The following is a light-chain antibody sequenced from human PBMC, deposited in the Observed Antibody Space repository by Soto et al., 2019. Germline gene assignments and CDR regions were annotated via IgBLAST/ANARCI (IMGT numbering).Light chain of an antibody. CDR2: GAS. Sequence: EIVLTQSPGTLSLSPGERATLSCRASQSVSSSYLAWYQQKPGQAPRLLIYGASSRATGIPDRFSGSGSGTDFTLTISSLQSDDFAVYYCQQYHNWPPLTFGGGTKVDNK. V-gene: IGKV3-20*01. CDR1: QSVSSSY. J-gene: IGKJ4*01. CDR3: QQYHNWPPLT.